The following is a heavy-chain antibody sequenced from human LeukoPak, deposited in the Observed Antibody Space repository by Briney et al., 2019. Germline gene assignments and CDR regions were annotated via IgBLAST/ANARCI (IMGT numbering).Heavy chain of an antibody. J-gene: IGHJ4*02. CDR2: FYYSGST. V-gene: IGHV4-59*01. Sequence: SETLSLTCTVSGGSISSYYWSWIRQPPGKGLEWIGYFYYSGSTNYNPSLKSRVTISVDTSKNQFSLKLSSVTAADTAVYYCARGGSSYYDILTGSFDYWGQGTLVTVSS. D-gene: IGHD3-9*01. CDR3: ARGGSSYYDILTGSFDY. CDR1: GGSISSYY.